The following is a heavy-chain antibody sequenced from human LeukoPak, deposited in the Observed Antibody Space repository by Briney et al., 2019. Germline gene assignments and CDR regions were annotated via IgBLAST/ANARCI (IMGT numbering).Heavy chain of an antibody. CDR2: IKQDGSEK. CDR3: AKHPRSGYDSSGYYAFDI. Sequence: GGSLRLSCAASGFTFSCYAMSWVRQAPGKGLEWVANIKQDGSEKYYVDSVKGRFTISRDNAKNSLYLQMNSLRAEDTAVYYCAKHPRSGYDSSGYYAFDIWGQGTMVTVSS. D-gene: IGHD3-22*01. J-gene: IGHJ3*02. V-gene: IGHV3-7*01. CDR1: GFTFSCYA.